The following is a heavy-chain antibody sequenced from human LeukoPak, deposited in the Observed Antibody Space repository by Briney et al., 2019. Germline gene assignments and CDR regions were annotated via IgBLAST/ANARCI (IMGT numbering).Heavy chain of an antibody. CDR2: ISSSGSTI. J-gene: IGHJ5*02. D-gene: IGHD3-10*01. CDR1: GFTFSSYE. CDR3: ARDFRGDSYYSYNWFDP. V-gene: IGHV3-48*03. Sequence: GGSLRLSCAASGFTFSSYEMNWVRQAPGKGLEWVSYISSSGSTIYYADSVKGRFTISRDNAKNLLYLQMNSLRAEDTTVYYCARDFRGDSYYSYNWFDPWGQGTLVTVSS.